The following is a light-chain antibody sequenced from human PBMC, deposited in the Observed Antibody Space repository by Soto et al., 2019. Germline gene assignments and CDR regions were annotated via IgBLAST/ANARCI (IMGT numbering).Light chain of an antibody. J-gene: IGLJ1*01. CDR2: EVN. V-gene: IGLV2-8*01. CDR3: TSYAGGNNV. CDR1: SSDVGAYKY. Sequence: QSALTQPPSASGSPGQSVTISCTGTSSDVGAYKYVSWYQQHPGKVPKLMVYEVNKRPSGVPDRFSGSKSGNTASLTVSGLQAEDEADYYCTSYAGGNNVFGTGTKVTVL.